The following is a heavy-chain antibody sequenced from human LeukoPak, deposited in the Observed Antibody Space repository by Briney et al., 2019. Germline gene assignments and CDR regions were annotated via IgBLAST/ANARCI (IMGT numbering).Heavy chain of an antibody. J-gene: IGHJ4*02. V-gene: IGHV3-74*01. D-gene: IGHD5-24*01. Sequence: PGGPLRLSCAASGFTFSSYWMHWVRQAPGKGLVWVSRINSDGSSTSYADFVKGRFTISRDNSKNTLYLQMNSLRAEDTAVYYCAKDDGWVQYANWGQGTLVTVSS. CDR2: INSDGSST. CDR3: AKDDGWVQYAN. CDR1: GFTFSSYW.